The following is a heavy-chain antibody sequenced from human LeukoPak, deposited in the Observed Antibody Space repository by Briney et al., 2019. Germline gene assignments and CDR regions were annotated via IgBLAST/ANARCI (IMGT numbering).Heavy chain of an antibody. V-gene: IGHV1-69*04. CDR3: VRGDTAMVIDY. CDR2: IIPILGIA. D-gene: IGHD5-18*01. J-gene: IGHJ4*02. CDR1: GGTLSSYA. Sequence: SVKVSCKASGGTLSSYAISWVRQAPGQGLEWMGRIIPILGIANYAQKFQGRVTITADKSTSTAYMELSSLRSEDTAVYYCVRGDTAMVIDYWGQGTLVTVSS.